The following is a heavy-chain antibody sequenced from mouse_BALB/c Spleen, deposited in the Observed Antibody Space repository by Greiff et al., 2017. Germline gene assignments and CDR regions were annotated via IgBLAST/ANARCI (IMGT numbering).Heavy chain of an antibody. V-gene: IGHV5-12-2*01. CDR3: ARGYGNY. CDR1: GFTFSSYT. Sequence: DVMLVESGGGLVQPGGSLKLSCAASGFTFSSYTMSWVRQTPEKRLEWVAYISNGGGSTYYPDTVKGRFTISRDNAKNTLYLQMSSLKSEDTAMYYCARGYGNYWGQGTTLTVSS. CDR2: ISNGGGST. J-gene: IGHJ2*01. D-gene: IGHD2-10*02.